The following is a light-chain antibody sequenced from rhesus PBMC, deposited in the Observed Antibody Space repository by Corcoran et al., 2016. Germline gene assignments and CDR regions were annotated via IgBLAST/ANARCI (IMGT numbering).Light chain of an antibody. CDR3: QQSSNLYS. CDR1: QSVGSY. V-gene: IGKV3-24*04. Sequence: ETVVTQSPATLSLSPGERATLSCRASQSVGSYLAWYQQKPGQAPRLLIYGASKRATVIPDRFSGSGSGTDFTLTSSSLEPEDVGVYYCQQSSNLYSFGQGTKVEIK. CDR2: GAS. J-gene: IGKJ2*01.